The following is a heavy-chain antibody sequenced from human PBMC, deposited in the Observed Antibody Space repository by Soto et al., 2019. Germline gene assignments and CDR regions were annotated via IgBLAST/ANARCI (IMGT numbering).Heavy chain of an antibody. Sequence: QVQLQESGPGLVKPSETLSLTCTVSGGSVSSGSYYWIWIRQPPGKGLEWIGYIYYSGSTNYNPSLKSRVTISVDTSKNQFSLKLSSVTAADTAVYYCARGSKQWLIPYWGQGTLVTVSS. J-gene: IGHJ4*02. D-gene: IGHD6-19*01. V-gene: IGHV4-61*01. CDR2: IYYSGST. CDR1: GGSVSSGSYY. CDR3: ARGSKQWLIPY.